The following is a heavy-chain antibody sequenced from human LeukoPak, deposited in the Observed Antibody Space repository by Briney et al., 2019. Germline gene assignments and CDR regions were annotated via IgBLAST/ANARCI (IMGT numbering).Heavy chain of an antibody. D-gene: IGHD3-16*02. V-gene: IGHV3-23*01. CDR3: AKGGNYDYVWGSYCYDY. CDR2: ISGGGGST. J-gene: IGHJ4*02. Sequence: GGSLRLSCAASGFTFSNYAMSWVRQAPGEGLEWVSAISGGGGSTYYADSVKGRFTISRDKSKNTLYLQMNSLRAEDTAVYYCAKGGNYDYVWGSYCYDYWGQGTLVTVSS. CDR1: GFTFSNYA.